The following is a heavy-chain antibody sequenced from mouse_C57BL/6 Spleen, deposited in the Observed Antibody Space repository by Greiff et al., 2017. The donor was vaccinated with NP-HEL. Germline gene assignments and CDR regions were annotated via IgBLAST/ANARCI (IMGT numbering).Heavy chain of an antibody. CDR1: GYSITSGYY. CDR2: INYDGSN. V-gene: IGHV3-6*01. Sequence: EVQLQQSGPGLVKPSQSLSLTCSVTGYSITSGYYWNWIRQFPGNKLEWMGYINYDGSNNYNPSLKKRISITRDTSKNQFFLKLNSVTTEDTATYYCARDGSNWSWFAYWGKGALVTVSA. J-gene: IGHJ3*01. D-gene: IGHD4-1*01. CDR3: ARDGSNWSWFAY.